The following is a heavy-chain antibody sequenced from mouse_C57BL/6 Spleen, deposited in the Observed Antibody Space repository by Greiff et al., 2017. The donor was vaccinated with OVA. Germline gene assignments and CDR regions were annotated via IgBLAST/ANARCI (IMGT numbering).Heavy chain of an antibody. Sequence: EVQLQQSGPELVKPGASVKISCKASGYTFTDYYMNWVKQSHGKSLEWIGDINPNNGGTSYNQKFKGKATLTVDKSSSTAYMELRSLTSEDSAVYYCGRRGPHYYAMDYWGQGTSVTVSS. CDR1: GYTFTDYY. CDR2: INPNNGGT. V-gene: IGHV1-26*01. CDR3: GRRGPHYYAMDY. J-gene: IGHJ4*01.